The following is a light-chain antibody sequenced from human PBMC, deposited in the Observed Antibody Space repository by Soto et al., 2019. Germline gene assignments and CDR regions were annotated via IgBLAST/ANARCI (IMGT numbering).Light chain of an antibody. Sequence: EIVMTQSPATLSVSPGEGATLSCRASQSVTSNLAWYQQKPGQAPRLPIYGASTRATGIPARFSGGGSGTEFTLTISSLQSEDFAVYYCQQYNDWPPRWTFGQGTKVEIK. CDR2: GAS. CDR1: QSVTSN. V-gene: IGKV3-15*01. CDR3: QQYNDWPPRWT. J-gene: IGKJ1*01.